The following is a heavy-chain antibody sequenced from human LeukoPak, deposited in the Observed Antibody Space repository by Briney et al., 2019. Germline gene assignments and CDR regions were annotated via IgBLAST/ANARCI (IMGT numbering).Heavy chain of an antibody. J-gene: IGHJ4*02. Sequence: GGSLRLSCAASGFTFSSYWMSWVRQAPGKGLEWVANIKQDGSEKYYVDSVKGRFTISRDNAKSSLYLQMNSLRAEDTAVYYCARDCCRWKLSPFDYWGQGTLVTVSS. CDR1: GFTFSSYW. CDR3: ARDCCRWKLSPFDY. V-gene: IGHV3-7*01. D-gene: IGHD2-2*03. CDR2: IKQDGSEK.